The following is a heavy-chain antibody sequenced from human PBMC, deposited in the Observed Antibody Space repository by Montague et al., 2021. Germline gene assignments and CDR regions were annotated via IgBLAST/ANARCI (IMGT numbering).Heavy chain of an antibody. V-gene: IGHV3-11*01. J-gene: IGHJ4*02. Sequence: SLRLSCAASGFTFSDYYISWIRQAPGKGLEWVSYINISGSAIYYXDSVKGRFTISRDNAKNSLYLQMNSLRAEDTAVYYCARIRKGADYWGQGTLVTVSS. D-gene: IGHD3-16*01. CDR2: INISGSAI. CDR3: ARIRKGADY. CDR1: GFTFSDYY.